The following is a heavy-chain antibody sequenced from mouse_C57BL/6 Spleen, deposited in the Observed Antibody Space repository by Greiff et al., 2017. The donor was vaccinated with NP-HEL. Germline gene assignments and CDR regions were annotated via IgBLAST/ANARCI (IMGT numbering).Heavy chain of an antibody. CDR3: ARVVGPSYIDY. J-gene: IGHJ2*01. CDR2: ISYDGSN. CDR1: GYSITSGYY. Sequence: EVQRVESGPGLVKPSQSLSLTCSVTGYSITSGYYWNWIRQFPGNKLEWMGYISYDGSNNYNPSLKNRISITRDTSKNQFFLKLNSVTTEDTATYYCARVVGPSYIDYWGQGTTLTVSS. D-gene: IGHD2-12*01. V-gene: IGHV3-6*01.